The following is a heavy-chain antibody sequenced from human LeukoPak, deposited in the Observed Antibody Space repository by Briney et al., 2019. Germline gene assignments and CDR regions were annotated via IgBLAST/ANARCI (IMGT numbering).Heavy chain of an antibody. CDR1: GYTFTSYG. Sequence: ASVKVSCKASGYTFTSYGISWVRQAPGQGLEWMGWISAYNGNTNYAQKLQGRVTMTTDTSTSTAYVELRSLRSDDTAVYYCARPEVGANYDAFDIWGQGTMVTVSS. D-gene: IGHD1-26*01. CDR2: ISAYNGNT. V-gene: IGHV1-18*01. CDR3: ARPEVGANYDAFDI. J-gene: IGHJ3*02.